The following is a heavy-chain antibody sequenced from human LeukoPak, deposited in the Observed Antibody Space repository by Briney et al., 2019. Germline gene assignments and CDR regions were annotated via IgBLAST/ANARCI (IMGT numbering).Heavy chain of an antibody. CDR1: GYTFTSYD. V-gene: IGHV1-18*01. D-gene: IGHD3-22*01. Sequence: ASVKVSCKASGYTFTSYDISWVRQAPGQGLEWMAWISTYNDNTNYAQNFQGRVTVTTDTSTSTAYMELRSLRSDDTAVYYCARGGFDSSGYYFRDYWGQGTLVTVSS. CDR2: ISTYNDNT. J-gene: IGHJ4*02. CDR3: ARGGFDSSGYYFRDY.